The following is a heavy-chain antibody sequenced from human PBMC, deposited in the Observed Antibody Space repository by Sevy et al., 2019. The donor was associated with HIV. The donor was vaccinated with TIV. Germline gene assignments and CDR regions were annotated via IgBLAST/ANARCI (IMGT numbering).Heavy chain of an antibody. D-gene: IGHD1-26*01. V-gene: IGHV1-69*13. CDR3: AREEPVGGSYYRHPFDY. Sequence: ASVKVSCKASGGTFSSYAISWVRQAPGQGLEWMGGIIPIFGTANYAQKFQGRVTITADESTSTAYMELSSLRSEDTVVYYCAREEPVGGSYYRHPFDYWGQGTLVTVSS. CDR2: IIPIFGTA. J-gene: IGHJ4*02. CDR1: GGTFSSYA.